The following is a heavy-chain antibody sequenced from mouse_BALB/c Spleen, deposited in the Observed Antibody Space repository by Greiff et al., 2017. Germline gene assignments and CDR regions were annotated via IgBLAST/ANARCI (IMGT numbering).Heavy chain of an antibody. V-gene: IGHV1-15*01. CDR3: TSPYYYGSSLPWFAY. Sequence: QVHVKQSGAELVRPGASVTLSCKASGYTFTDYEMHWVKQTPVHGLEWIGAIDPETGGTAYNQKFKGKATLTADKSSSTAYMELRSLTSEDSAVYYCTSPYYYGSSLPWFAYWGQGTLVTVSA. D-gene: IGHD1-1*01. CDR1: GYTFTDYE. CDR2: IDPETGGT. J-gene: IGHJ3*01.